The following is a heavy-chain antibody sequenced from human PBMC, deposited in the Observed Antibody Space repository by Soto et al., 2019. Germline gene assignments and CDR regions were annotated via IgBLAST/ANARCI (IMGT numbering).Heavy chain of an antibody. CDR2: ISSRGTIV. J-gene: IGHJ3*01. Sequence: QVQLVESGGGLVKPGGSLSLSCAASGFTFSDYYMTWVRQAPGKGLEWLSTISSRGTIVYYADSVKGRITVSRDNAKNSVFLQMNSLSADDTAVYYWARDPSHYETIWGQGTMVTVSS. CDR1: GFTFSDYY. V-gene: IGHV3-11*01. D-gene: IGHD3-16*01. CDR3: ARDPSHYETI.